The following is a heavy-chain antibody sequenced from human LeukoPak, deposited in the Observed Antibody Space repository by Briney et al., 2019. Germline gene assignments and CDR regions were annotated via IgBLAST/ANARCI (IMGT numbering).Heavy chain of an antibody. CDR2: IYYSGST. D-gene: IGHD2-2*01. CDR1: GGSISSYY. Sequence: SETLSLTCTVSGGSISSYYWSWIRQPPGKGLEWIGYIYYSGSTNYNPSLKSRVTISVDASKNQFSLKLSSVTAADTAVYYCYSQLPTHRNDYWGQGTLVTVSS. V-gene: IGHV4-59*08. J-gene: IGHJ4*02. CDR3: YSQLPTHRNDY.